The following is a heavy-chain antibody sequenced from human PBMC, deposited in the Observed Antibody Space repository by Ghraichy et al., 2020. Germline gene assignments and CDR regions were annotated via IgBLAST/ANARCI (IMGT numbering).Heavy chain of an antibody. D-gene: IGHD6-19*01. CDR1: GFTFSSYA. Sequence: GGSLRLSCAASGFTFSSYAMSWVRQAPGKGLEWISAIGGSSGNTYYADSVKGRFTISRDNTKNTLHLQMNSLKAEDTAVYHCAKDRRPSGSFDYWGQGTLVTVSS. CDR2: IGGSSGNT. J-gene: IGHJ4*02. CDR3: AKDRRPSGSFDY. V-gene: IGHV3-23*01.